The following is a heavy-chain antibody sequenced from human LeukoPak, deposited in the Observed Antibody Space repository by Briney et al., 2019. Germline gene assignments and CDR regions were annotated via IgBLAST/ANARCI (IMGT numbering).Heavy chain of an antibody. D-gene: IGHD3-22*01. CDR3: ARSLRRYYYDSSGYYGNFDY. J-gene: IGHJ4*02. Sequence: GGSLRLSCAASGFTFSSYAMSWVRQAPGKGLEWVSAISGSGGSTYYADSVKGRFTISRDNSKNTLYLQMNSLRAEDTAVYYCARSLRRYYYDSSGYYGNFDYWGQGTLVTVSS. CDR2: ISGSGGST. CDR1: GFTFSSYA. V-gene: IGHV3-23*01.